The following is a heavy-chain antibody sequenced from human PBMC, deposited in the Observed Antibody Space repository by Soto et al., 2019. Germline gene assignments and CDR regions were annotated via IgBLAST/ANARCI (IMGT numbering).Heavy chain of an antibody. CDR3: AGDPCAVQRSYDY. Sequence: SETLSLTCTVSGGSISSYFYIWVRQPPGKGLEWIGSVYYTGTTDYNPSLKSRVTISVDTSKTQFSLNLRSVTAADTAVYYCAGDPCAVQRSYDYWGGGTLVTVSS. D-gene: IGHD6-19*01. CDR1: GGSISSYF. CDR2: VYYTGTT. J-gene: IGHJ4*02. V-gene: IGHV4-59*12.